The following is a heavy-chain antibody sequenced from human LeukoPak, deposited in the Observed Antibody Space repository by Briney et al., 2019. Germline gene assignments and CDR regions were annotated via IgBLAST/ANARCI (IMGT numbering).Heavy chain of an antibody. J-gene: IGHJ6*02. CDR3: ARVPYGDPYYYYGMDV. V-gene: IGHV4-30-2*01. CDR2: IYHSGST. CDR1: GGSISSGGYS. Sequence: SETLSLTCAVSGGSISSGGYSWSWIRQPPGKGLEWIGYIYHSGSTYYNPSLKSRVTISVDRSKNQFSLKLSSVTAADTAVYYCARVPYGDPYYYYGMDVWGQGTTVTVSS. D-gene: IGHD4-17*01.